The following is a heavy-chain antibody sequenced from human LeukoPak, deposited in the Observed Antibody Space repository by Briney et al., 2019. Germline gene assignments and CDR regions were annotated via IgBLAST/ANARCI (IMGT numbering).Heavy chain of an antibody. D-gene: IGHD2-15*01. Sequence: PSETLSLTCTVSGGSISSYYWSWIRQPPGKGPEWIGYIYYSGSTNYNPSLKSRVTISVDTSKNQFSLKLSSVTAADTAVYYCARVVVAATHNWFDPWGQGTLVTVSS. CDR2: IYYSGST. V-gene: IGHV4-59*01. J-gene: IGHJ5*02. CDR1: GGSISSYY. CDR3: ARVVVAATHNWFDP.